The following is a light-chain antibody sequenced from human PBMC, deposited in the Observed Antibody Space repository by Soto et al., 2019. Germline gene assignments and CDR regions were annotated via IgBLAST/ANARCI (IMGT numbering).Light chain of an antibody. V-gene: IGKV3-15*01. CDR2: GAS. CDR3: QQYNDWPPKYT. Sequence: EIVMTQFPATLSVSPGERATLSCRASQSISSNLAWYQQKPGQAPRLLIYGASTRATGIPARFSGSGSETEFTLTISSLQSEDFAVYYCQQYNDWPPKYTFGQGTKLEIK. CDR1: QSISSN. J-gene: IGKJ2*01.